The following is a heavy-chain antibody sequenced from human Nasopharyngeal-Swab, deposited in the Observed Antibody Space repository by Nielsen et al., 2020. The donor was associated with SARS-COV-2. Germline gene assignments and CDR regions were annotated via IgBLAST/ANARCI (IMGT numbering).Heavy chain of an antibody. Sequence: GESPKISCAASGFTLSVYSVNWVRQAPGKGLEWVSDTSAGTSSTDYADSVKGRFTVSRDIVKNSLYLQLNSLRAEDTAVYYCARERNHYYLDYWGQGTLVTVSS. CDR2: TSAGTSST. V-gene: IGHV3-48*01. CDR3: ARERNHYYLDY. CDR1: GFTLSVYS. D-gene: IGHD1-14*01. J-gene: IGHJ4*02.